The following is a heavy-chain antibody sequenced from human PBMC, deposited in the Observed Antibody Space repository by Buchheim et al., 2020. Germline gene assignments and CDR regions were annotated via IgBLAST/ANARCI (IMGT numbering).Heavy chain of an antibody. D-gene: IGHD2-15*01. CDR1: GFTFSSYS. Sequence: EVQLVESGGGLVQPGGSLRLSCAASGFTFSSYSVNWVRQAPGKGLEWISYISSSSGSIYYADSVKGRFTISRDNAKSSLYLQMNSLRVEDTAVYYCATAGSLYYFDYWGQGTL. CDR3: ATAGSLYYFDY. V-gene: IGHV3-48*01. J-gene: IGHJ4*02. CDR2: ISSSSGSI.